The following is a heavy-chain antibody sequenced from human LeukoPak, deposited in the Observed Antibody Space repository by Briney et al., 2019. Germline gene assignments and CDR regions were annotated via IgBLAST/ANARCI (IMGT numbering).Heavy chain of an antibody. CDR2: FDPEDGET. V-gene: IGHV1-24*01. CDR1: GYTLTELS. J-gene: IGHJ5*02. D-gene: IGHD3-10*01. CDR3: ATAGTVRVQNWFDP. Sequence: GASVKVSCKVSGYTLTELSMHWVRQAPGKGLEWMGGFDPEDGETIYAQKFQGRVTMTEDTSTDTAYMELSSLRFEDTAVYYCATAGTVRVQNWFDPWGQGTLVTVSS.